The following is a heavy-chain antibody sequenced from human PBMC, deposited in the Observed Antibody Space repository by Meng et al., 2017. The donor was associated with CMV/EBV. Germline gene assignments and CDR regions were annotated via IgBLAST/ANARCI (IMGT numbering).Heavy chain of an antibody. CDR3: ARVGFLEWLLADY. Sequence: GESLKISCAASGFTFSSYSMNWVRQAPGKGLEWVSSISSSSSYIYYAGSVKGRFTISRDNAKNSLYLQMNSLRAEDTAVYYCARVGFLEWLLADYWGQGTLVTVSS. J-gene: IGHJ4*02. CDR2: ISSSSSYI. D-gene: IGHD3-3*01. CDR1: GFTFSSYS. V-gene: IGHV3-21*01.